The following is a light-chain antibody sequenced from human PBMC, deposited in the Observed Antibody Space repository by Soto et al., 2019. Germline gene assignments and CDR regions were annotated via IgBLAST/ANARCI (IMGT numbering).Light chain of an antibody. CDR3: QQCYSSRWT. V-gene: IGKV1-39*01. Sequence: DIQMTQSPSSLSASVGDRVTITCRASQNIRSSLNWYQQQPGKAPQLLISAPSSLQTGVPSRFSASGSGTDFSPVISQLQPEDSATYYCQQCYSSRWTSGRGTKVEI. CDR1: QNIRSS. CDR2: APS. J-gene: IGKJ1*01.